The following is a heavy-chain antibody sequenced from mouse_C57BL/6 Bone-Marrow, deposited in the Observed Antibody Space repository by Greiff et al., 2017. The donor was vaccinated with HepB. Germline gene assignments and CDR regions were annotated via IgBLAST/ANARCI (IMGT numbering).Heavy chain of an antibody. V-gene: IGHV6-6*01. J-gene: IGHJ4*01. D-gene: IGHD1-1*01. CDR3: TRHIYYYGSSSSYYAMDY. CDR2: IRNKANNHAT. Sequence: EVKLEESGGGLVQPGGSMKLSCAASGFTFSDAWMDWVRQSPEKGLEWVAEIRNKANNHATYYAESVKGRFTISRDDSKSSVYLQMNSLRAEDTGIYYCTRHIYYYGSSSSYYAMDYWGQGTSVTVSS. CDR1: GFTFSDAW.